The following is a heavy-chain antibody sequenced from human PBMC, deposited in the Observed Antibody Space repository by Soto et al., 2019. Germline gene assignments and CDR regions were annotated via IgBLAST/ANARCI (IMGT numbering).Heavy chain of an antibody. CDR3: AREWSPRGYYDSSGYYEKTGNWFDP. J-gene: IGHJ5*02. Sequence: GASVKVSCKASGGTFSSYAISWVRQAPGQGLEWMGGIIPIFGTANYAQKFQGRVTITADESTSTAYMELSSLRSEDTAVYYCAREWSPRGYYDSSGYYEKTGNWFDPWGQGTLVTVSS. CDR2: IIPIFGTA. CDR1: GGTFSSYA. V-gene: IGHV1-69*13. D-gene: IGHD3-22*01.